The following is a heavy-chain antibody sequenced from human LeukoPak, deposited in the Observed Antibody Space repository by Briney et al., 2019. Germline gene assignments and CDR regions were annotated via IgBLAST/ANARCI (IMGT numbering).Heavy chain of an antibody. D-gene: IGHD6-13*01. CDR3: ARDGSRWYF. J-gene: IGHJ4*02. CDR2: ISSSSSSII. V-gene: IGHV3-48*02. Sequence: PGGSLRLSCAASGFTFSSYSMNWVRQAPGKGLEWVAYISSSSSSIIYYADSVKGRFTISRDNAKNSLYLQMNTLRDEDTAVYYCARDGSRWYFWGQGTLVTVSS. CDR1: GFTFSSYS.